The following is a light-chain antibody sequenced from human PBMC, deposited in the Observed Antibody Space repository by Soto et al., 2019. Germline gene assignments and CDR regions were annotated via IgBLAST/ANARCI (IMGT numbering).Light chain of an antibody. CDR2: GAS. V-gene: IGKV3-15*01. CDR3: QQYNEWPRT. J-gene: IGKJ1*01. CDR1: QSVSRN. Sequence: EIVMTQSPATLSVSPGERATLSCRASQSVSRNLAWSQQKPGQAPRLLIYGASPRASTIPDRFSGSGSGTEFTLTISSLQSEDFAVYYCQQYNEWPRTFGQGTRVEFK.